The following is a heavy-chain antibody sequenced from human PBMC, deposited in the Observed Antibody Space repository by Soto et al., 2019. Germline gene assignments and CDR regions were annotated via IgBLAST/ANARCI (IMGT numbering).Heavy chain of an antibody. D-gene: IGHD2-21*02. CDR3: ARDLFYCGGDCYSAFDI. J-gene: IGHJ3*02. CDR1: GFTVSSNY. V-gene: IGHV3-53*01. Sequence: PGGSLRLSCAASGFTVSSNYMSWVRQAPGKGLEWVSVIYSGGSTYYADSVKGRFTISRDNSKNTLYLQMNSLRAEDTAVYYCARDLFYCGGDCYSAFDIPGQVPMVTVS. CDR2: IYSGGST.